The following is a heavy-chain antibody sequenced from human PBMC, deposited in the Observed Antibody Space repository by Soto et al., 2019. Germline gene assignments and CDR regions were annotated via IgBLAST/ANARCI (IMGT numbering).Heavy chain of an antibody. Sequence: SETLSLTCAVSGGSISSGGYSWSWIRQPPGKGLEWIGYIYHSGSTYYNPSLKSRVTISVDRSKNQFSLKLSSVTAADTAVYYCARVKRGQPVLDYWGQGTLVTVSS. CDR2: IYHSGST. CDR3: ARVKRGQPVLDY. D-gene: IGHD6-13*01. J-gene: IGHJ4*02. CDR1: GGSISSGGYS. V-gene: IGHV4-30-2*01.